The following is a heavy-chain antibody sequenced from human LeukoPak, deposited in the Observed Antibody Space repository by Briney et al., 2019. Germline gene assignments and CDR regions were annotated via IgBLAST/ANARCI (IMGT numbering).Heavy chain of an antibody. J-gene: IGHJ1*01. CDR1: GFTFSSYW. D-gene: IGHD3-22*01. CDR3: ARAPSEIGGSYPEYFRH. Sequence: GGSLTLSCAASGFTFSSYWIHGVRQAPAKGVVGVGLSKSDGSTNYAASVKGRSTISRATATNTVSLQMNSLRAEDTGVYYCARAPSEIGGSYPEYFRHWGQGTLVTVSS. CDR2: SKSDGST. V-gene: IGHV3-74*01.